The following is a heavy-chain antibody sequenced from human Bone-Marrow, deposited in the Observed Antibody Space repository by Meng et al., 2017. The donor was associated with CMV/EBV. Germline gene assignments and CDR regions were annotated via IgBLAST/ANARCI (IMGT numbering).Heavy chain of an antibody. CDR2: ISSSGSTI. Sequence: GGSLRLSCAASGFTFSSYEMNWVRQAPGKGLEWVSYISSSGSTIYYADSVKGRFTISRDNAKNSLYLQMNSLRAEDTAVYYCASPTDCSSTSCPEYFQHWGQGTLVTVSS. CDR3: ASPTDCSSTSCPEYFQH. J-gene: IGHJ1*01. CDR1: GFTFSSYE. V-gene: IGHV3-48*03. D-gene: IGHD2-2*01.